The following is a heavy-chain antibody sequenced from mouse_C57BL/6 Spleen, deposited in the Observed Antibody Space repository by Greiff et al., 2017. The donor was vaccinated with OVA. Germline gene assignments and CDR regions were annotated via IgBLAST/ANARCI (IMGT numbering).Heavy chain of an antibody. D-gene: IGHD1-1*01. CDR3: TRAITTVVANYAMDY. V-gene: IGHV5-9-1*02. CDR2: ISSGGDYI. CDR1: GFTFSSYA. Sequence: EVKLMESGEGLVKPGGSLKLSCAASGFTFSSYAMSWVRQTPEKRLEWVAYISSGGDYIYYADTVKGRFTISRDNARNTLYLQMSSLKSEDTAMYYCTRAITTVVANYAMDYWGQGTSVTVSS. J-gene: IGHJ4*01.